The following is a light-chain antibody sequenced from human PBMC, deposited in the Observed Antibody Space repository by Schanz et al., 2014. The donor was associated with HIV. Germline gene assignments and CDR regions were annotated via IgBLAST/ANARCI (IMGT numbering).Light chain of an antibody. CDR1: QSVSFN. V-gene: IGKV3D-15*01. CDR3: LQNNNYPWT. Sequence: EIVMTQSPATLSVSPGEGATLSCRASQSVSFNLAWYQQKPGQAPRLLIYGASSRATGIPDRFSGSGSGTDFTLTISRLEPEDFAVYYCLQNNNYPWTFGQGTKVEIK. CDR2: GAS. J-gene: IGKJ1*01.